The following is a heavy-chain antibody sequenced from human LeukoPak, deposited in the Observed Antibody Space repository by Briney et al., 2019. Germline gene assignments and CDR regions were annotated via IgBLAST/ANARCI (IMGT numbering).Heavy chain of an antibody. CDR3: ATGDSSGYYPYHFDQ. V-gene: IGHV1-18*01. J-gene: IGHJ4*02. Sequence: ASVKVSCKASGYSYTHYGIAWVRQAPGQGLEWMGWISGYNGDRNFAPKVQGRVTMTTDTSANIAYMELRSLRSEDTAVYYCATGDSSGYYPYHFDQWGQGTLVAVSS. D-gene: IGHD3-22*01. CDR2: ISGYNGDR. CDR1: GYSYTHYG.